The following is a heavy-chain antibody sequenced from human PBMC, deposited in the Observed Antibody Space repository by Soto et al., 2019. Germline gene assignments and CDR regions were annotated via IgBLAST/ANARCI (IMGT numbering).Heavy chain of an antibody. CDR2: INPLLGAT. J-gene: IGHJ2*01. CDR3: ARALSWSGDEWYFDL. V-gene: IGHV1-69*08. D-gene: IGHD3-3*01. Sequence: QVQLVQSGAEVKKPGSSVKVSCRASGGTFTSHTINWVRQAPGHGLEWMGRINPLLGATNYAPKFQGRITITEDKSTNTGYMELSSVGSDDTALFFCARALSWSGDEWYFDLWGRGTLVIVSS. CDR1: GGTFTSHT.